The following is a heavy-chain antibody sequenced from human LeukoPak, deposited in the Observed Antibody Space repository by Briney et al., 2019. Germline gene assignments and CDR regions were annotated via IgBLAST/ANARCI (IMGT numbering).Heavy chain of an antibody. CDR2: INHSGST. CDR1: GGSFRGYY. J-gene: IGHJ3*02. CDR3: ATPRGLRYFDWSSHPFDI. D-gene: IGHD3-9*01. V-gene: IGHV4-34*01. Sequence: PSETLYLTCAVLGGSFRGYYWSWIRQSPGKGLEWIGEINHSGSTNYNPSLKSRVTISIDTSKNQFSLKLSSVTAADTAVYYCATPRGLRYFDWSSHPFDIWGQGTMVTVSS.